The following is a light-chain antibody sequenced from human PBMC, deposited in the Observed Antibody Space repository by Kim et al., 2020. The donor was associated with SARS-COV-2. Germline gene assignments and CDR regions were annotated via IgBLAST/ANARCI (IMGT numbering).Light chain of an antibody. J-gene: IGKJ1*01. CDR1: QSVSTN. Sequence: SPGERATPSCRASQSVSTNLAWYQQKPGQAPRLLIFGASTRATGIPARFSGSGSGTEFTLTISSLQSEDFAVYYCQQYNNWPPKNTFGQGTKVDIK. CDR3: QQYNNWPPKNT. CDR2: GAS. V-gene: IGKV3-15*01.